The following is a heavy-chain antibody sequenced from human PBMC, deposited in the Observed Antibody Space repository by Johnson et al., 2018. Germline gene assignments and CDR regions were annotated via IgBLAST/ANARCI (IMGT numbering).Heavy chain of an antibody. CDR3: VSASGITYPNFQH. Sequence: VQLVESGGGLVQPGGSLRLSCVASGFTFSNYWMSWVRQAPGKGLEWVANIKEDGSEKYYVDSVKGRFTISRDNAQNSLYLQRNSLKTEDAAVYFCVSASGITYPNFQHWGQGTVVTVSS. V-gene: IGHV3-7*03. CDR1: GFTFSNYW. CDR2: IKEDGSEK. D-gene: IGHD3-10*01. J-gene: IGHJ1*01.